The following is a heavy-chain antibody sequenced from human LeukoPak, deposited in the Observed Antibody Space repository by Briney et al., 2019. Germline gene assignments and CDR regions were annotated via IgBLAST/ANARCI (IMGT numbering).Heavy chain of an antibody. V-gene: IGHV3-49*04. CDR2: IRSKSYGATT. CDR3: TRDFSNYDDTSGYYPFDY. CDR1: GFNVGDFA. Sequence: GGSLRLSCTASGFNVGDFAMSWVRQAPGKGLEWVGFIRSKSYGATTEYAVSVKGRFTISRDDSKSIAYLQMNSLKTGDTAMYYCTRDFSNYDDTSGYYPFDYWGQGTLVTVSS. D-gene: IGHD3-22*01. J-gene: IGHJ4*02.